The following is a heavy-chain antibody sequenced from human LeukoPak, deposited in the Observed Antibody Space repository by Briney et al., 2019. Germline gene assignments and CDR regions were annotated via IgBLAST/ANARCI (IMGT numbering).Heavy chain of an antibody. D-gene: IGHD6-6*01. Sequence: GGSLRLSCAAAGFTFSSYGMSWVSQAPGKGLEWVLAISGSGGSTYYADSVKGRFTISRDNSKNTLYLQMNSLRAEDTAVYYCAKDLGQVAARPGSGYWGQGTLVTVSS. V-gene: IGHV3-23*01. CDR1: GFTFSSYG. CDR2: ISGSGGST. J-gene: IGHJ4*02. CDR3: AKDLGQVAARPGSGY.